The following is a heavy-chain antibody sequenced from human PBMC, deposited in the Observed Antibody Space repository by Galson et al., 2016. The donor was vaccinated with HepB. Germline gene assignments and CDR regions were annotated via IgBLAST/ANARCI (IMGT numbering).Heavy chain of an antibody. Sequence: SLRLPCATSGFTFNSYGINWVRQAPGKGLEWVAVISYDGNNRHYADAVKGRFTISRDSSTNTVYLQMNSLRADDTAVYFCARDRGLLHYYYGMDVWGQGTTVTVSS. CDR1: GFTFNSYG. D-gene: IGHD4-17*01. CDR2: ISYDGNNR. CDR3: ARDRGLLHYYYGMDV. J-gene: IGHJ6*02. V-gene: IGHV3-33*08.